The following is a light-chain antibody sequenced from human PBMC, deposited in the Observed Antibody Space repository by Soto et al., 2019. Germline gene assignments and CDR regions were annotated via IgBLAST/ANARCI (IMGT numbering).Light chain of an antibody. Sequence: EIVLTQSPDTLSLSPGERATLSCRASQSVSSSLAWYQQKPGQAPRLLIYDASNRATGIPARFSGSGSGTDFTLPISSLEPEDFAVYYCQQRSNWPPEVTFGPGTKVDI. J-gene: IGKJ3*01. CDR2: DAS. CDR1: QSVSSS. CDR3: QQRSNWPPEVT. V-gene: IGKV3-11*01.